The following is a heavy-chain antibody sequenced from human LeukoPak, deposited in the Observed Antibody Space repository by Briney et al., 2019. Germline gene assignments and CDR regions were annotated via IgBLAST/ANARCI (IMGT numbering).Heavy chain of an antibody. CDR3: ARALPHRRLMDTTMEQHWFDP. Sequence: ASVKVSCKASGYTFTSYAISWVRQAPGQGLEWMGWISAYNGNTNYAQKLQGRVTMTRDMSTSTVYMELSSLRSEDTAVYYCARALPHRRLMDTTMEQHWFDPWGQGTLVTVSS. J-gene: IGHJ5*02. V-gene: IGHV1-18*01. CDR2: ISAYNGNT. D-gene: IGHD5-18*01. CDR1: GYTFTSYA.